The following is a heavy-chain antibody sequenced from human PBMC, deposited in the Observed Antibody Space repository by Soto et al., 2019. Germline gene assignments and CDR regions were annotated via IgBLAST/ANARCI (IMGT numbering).Heavy chain of an antibody. D-gene: IGHD5-18*01. J-gene: IGHJ5*02. CDR1: GVTLTGYA. CDR3: TRVGVGYSLGSGFTP. V-gene: IGHV3-30-3*01. Sequence: LRLSCLASGVTLTGYAMHWVRHAPGKGLEWVASVSHDGTERYAASVRGRFTISRDISKSTVFLQMGSLSGEDTAVYYCTRVGVGYSLGSGFTPWGQGTLVTVSS. CDR2: VSHDGTER.